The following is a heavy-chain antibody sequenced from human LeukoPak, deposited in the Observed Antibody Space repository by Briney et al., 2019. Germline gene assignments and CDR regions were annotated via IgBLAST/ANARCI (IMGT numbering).Heavy chain of an antibody. Sequence: HSGGSLRLSCAASGFTFSSYGMSWVRQAPGKGLEWVSAISGSGGSTYYADSVKGRLTISRDNSKNTLYLQMNSLRAEDTAIYYCAKVHRGYSGYDAYYYMDVWGKGTTVTISS. D-gene: IGHD5-12*01. CDR2: ISGSGGST. J-gene: IGHJ6*03. CDR3: AKVHRGYSGYDAYYYMDV. CDR1: GFTFSSYG. V-gene: IGHV3-23*01.